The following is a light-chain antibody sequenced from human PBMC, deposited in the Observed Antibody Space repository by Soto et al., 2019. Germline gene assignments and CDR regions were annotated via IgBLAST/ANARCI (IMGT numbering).Light chain of an antibody. Sequence: IVMRQTAGTMSVYPGERATRCCRVSQRVSSNLAWYQQKPGQAPRLLIYGASTRATGIPARFSGSVSGTEFTLTIRRFQSADFAVYYCQQYNNCPPIPFGQGTRLEI. CDR2: GAS. CDR3: QQYNNCPPIP. V-gene: IGKV3-15*01. J-gene: IGKJ5*01. CDR1: QRVSSN.